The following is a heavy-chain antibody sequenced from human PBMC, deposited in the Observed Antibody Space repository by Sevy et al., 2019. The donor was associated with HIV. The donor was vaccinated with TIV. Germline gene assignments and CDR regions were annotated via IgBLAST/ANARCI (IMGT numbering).Heavy chain of an antibody. V-gene: IGHV4-31*03. D-gene: IGHD3-22*01. CDR2: IYYSGST. Sequence: SETLSLTCTVSGGSISSGGYYWSWIRQHPGQGLEWIGYIYYSGSTYYNPSLKSRVTISVDTSKNQFSLKLSSVTAADTAVYYCARGDYYDSRGFDYWGQGTLVTVSS. CDR1: GGSISSGGYY. CDR3: ARGDYYDSRGFDY. J-gene: IGHJ4*02.